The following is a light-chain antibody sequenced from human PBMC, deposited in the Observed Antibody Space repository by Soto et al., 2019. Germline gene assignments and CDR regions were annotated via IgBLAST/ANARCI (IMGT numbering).Light chain of an antibody. V-gene: IGKV3-20*01. CDR1: QTIRSNY. Sequence: ETVLTQSPGTLSLSPGERATLSCRASQTIRSNYLAWYRQTPDQAPRLLIYGASNRATSIADRFSGSGSGTDFTLIISRLEPEDFALYYCQQYGSSPWTFGQGTKVEIK. CDR2: GAS. CDR3: QQYGSSPWT. J-gene: IGKJ1*01.